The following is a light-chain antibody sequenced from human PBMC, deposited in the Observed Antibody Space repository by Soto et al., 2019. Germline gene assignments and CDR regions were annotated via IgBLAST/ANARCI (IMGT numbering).Light chain of an antibody. CDR3: SSCTLSSTHSVV. V-gene: IGLV2-14*01. CDR2: DVT. J-gene: IGLJ2*01. Sequence: QSALTQPGSVSGSPGQSVTISCTGTSSDVGGYNYVSWYQQHPGKAPKLMIYDVTNRPSGVSNRFSGSKSGNTASLTISGLRPEAEADSYCSSCTLSSTHSVVFGGGTKVTVL. CDR1: SSDVGGYNY.